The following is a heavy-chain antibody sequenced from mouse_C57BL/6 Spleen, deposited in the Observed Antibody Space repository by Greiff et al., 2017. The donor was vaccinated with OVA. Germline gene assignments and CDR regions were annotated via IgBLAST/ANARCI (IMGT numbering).Heavy chain of an antibody. CDR2: IDPSDSYT. Sequence: QVQLQQPGAELVRPGTSVKLSCKASGYTFTSYWMHWVKQRPGQGLEWIGVIDPSDSYTNYNQKFKGKATLTVDTSSSTAYMQLSSLTSEDSAVYYCARDWAGAMDYWGQGTSVTVSS. CDR1: GYTFTSYW. J-gene: IGHJ4*01. D-gene: IGHD4-1*01. CDR3: ARDWAGAMDY. V-gene: IGHV1-59*01.